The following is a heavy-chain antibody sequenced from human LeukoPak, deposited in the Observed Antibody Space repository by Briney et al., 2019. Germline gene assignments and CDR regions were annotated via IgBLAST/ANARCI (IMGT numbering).Heavy chain of an antibody. J-gene: IGHJ4*02. D-gene: IGHD3-10*01. V-gene: IGHV3-11*04. Sequence: KAGGSLRLSCAASGFTFSDYNMRWIRQAPGKGLEWVSSISRSGSTKYYADSVKGRFTISRDNAKNSLFLQMNSLRAEDTAVYYCAKVTGTASAYFDYWGQGTLVTVSS. CDR2: ISRSGSTK. CDR1: GFTFSDYN. CDR3: AKVTGTASAYFDY.